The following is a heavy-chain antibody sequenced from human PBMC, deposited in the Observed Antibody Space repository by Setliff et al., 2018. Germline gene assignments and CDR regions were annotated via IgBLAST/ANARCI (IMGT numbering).Heavy chain of an antibody. CDR2: ISVYNGDT. D-gene: IGHD5-18*01. CDR1: GYTFRNYA. J-gene: IGHJ4*02. Sequence: ASVKVSCKASGYTFRNYAFAWVRQAPGQGLEWVGWISVYNGDTNYALKFQGRVTLTTDTSTSTAYMELRSPTSDDSAFYYCARAPSVELVTIRTNSWFTYWGQGTLVTVSS. V-gene: IGHV1-18*01. CDR3: ARAPSVELVTIRTNSWFTY.